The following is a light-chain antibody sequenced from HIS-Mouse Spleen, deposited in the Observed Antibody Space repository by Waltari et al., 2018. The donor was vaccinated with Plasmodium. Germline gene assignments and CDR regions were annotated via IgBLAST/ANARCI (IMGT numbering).Light chain of an antibody. V-gene: IGLV5-37*01. CDR1: SDINVSNYH. J-gene: IGLJ3*02. Sequence: QPVLTQPPSSSSSPGASASSTCPLPSDINVSNYHIYWYPQKPRNPPRYLLYYYPDLDKGQGLGVPSRFFGSKDASANTGILLIAGLQSEDEADYYCMIWPSNASGVFGGGTKLTVL. CDR3: MIWPSNASGV. CDR2: YYPDLDK.